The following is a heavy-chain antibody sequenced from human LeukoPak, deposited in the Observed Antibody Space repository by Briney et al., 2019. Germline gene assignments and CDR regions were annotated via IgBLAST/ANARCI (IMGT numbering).Heavy chain of an antibody. CDR3: ASTLDMVRGAKRGLYYMDV. J-gene: IGHJ6*03. V-gene: IGHV1-69*06. CDR1: GGTFSSYA. CDR2: IIPIFGTA. Sequence: ASVKVSCKASGGTFSSYAISWVRQAPGQGREWMGGIIPIFGTANYAQKFQGRVTITADKSTSTAYMELSSLRSEDTAVYYCASTLDMVRGAKRGLYYMDVWGKGTTVTVSS. D-gene: IGHD3-10*01.